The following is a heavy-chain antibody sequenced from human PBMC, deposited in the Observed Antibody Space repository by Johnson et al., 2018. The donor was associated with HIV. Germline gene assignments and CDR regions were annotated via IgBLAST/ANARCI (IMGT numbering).Heavy chain of an antibody. J-gene: IGHJ3*02. V-gene: IGHV3-11*04. Sequence: QMQLVESGGGVVKPGGSLRLSCAASGFTFNDYYMSWIRQAPGKGLEWLSYISTSGATIYYADSVKGRFTISRDNAKKSLYLQMNSLRSEDTALYYCARDSTPWGGDYVDYTFDIWGQGTMVTVSS. CDR2: ISTSGATI. D-gene: IGHD4-17*01. CDR3: ARDSTPWGGDYVDYTFDI. CDR1: GFTFNDYY.